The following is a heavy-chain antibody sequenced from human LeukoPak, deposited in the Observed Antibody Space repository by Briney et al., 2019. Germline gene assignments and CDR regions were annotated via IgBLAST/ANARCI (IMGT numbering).Heavy chain of an antibody. J-gene: IGHJ6*03. D-gene: IGHD2-21*01. CDR2: INWNGGST. CDR3: AKDIRSHYYYYMDV. V-gene: IGHV3-20*04. Sequence: PGGSLRLSCAASGFTFDDYGMSWVRQAPGKGLEWVSGINWNGGSTGYADSVKGRFTISRDNAKNSLYLQMNSLRAEDTALYYCAKDIRSHYYYYMDVWGKGTTVTISS. CDR1: GFTFDDYG.